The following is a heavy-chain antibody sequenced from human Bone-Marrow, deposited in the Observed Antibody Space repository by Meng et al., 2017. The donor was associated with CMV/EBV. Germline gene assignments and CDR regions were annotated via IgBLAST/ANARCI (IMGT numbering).Heavy chain of an antibody. CDR1: GGTFSSYT. CDR2: IIPILGIA. D-gene: IGHD6-19*01. J-gene: IGHJ4*02. CDR3: ASSGDKAVAGTDY. V-gene: IGHV1-69*02. Sequence: SVKVSCKASGGTFSSYTISWVRQAPGQGLEWMGRIIPILGIANYAQKFQGRVTITADKSTSTAYMELSSLRSEDTAVYYCASSGDKAVAGTDYCGQGTLVTVSS.